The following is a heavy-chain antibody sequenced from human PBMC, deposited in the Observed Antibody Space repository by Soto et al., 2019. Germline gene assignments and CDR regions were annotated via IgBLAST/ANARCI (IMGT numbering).Heavy chain of an antibody. CDR2: IYYSGST. CDR3: ARRSGWTSFYYFDY. V-gene: IGHV4-39*01. Sequence: SETLSLTCTVSGGSISSSTYYWGWIRQPPGKGLEWIGSIYYSGSTYYNPSLKSRVTISVDTSKNQFSLKLSSVTAADTAVYYCARRSGWTSFYYFDYWGQGTLVTVSS. J-gene: IGHJ4*02. D-gene: IGHD3-3*01. CDR1: GGSISSSTYY.